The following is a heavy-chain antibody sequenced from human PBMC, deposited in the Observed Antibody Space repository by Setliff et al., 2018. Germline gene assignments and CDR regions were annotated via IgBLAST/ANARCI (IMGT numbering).Heavy chain of an antibody. CDR1: GGSTSSYY. V-gene: IGHV4-59*12. J-gene: IGHJ4*02. D-gene: IGHD2-21*02. CDR3: ARDLRHGGDSDY. CDR2: IGHTGSI. Sequence: ETLSLTCAVSGGSTSSYYWSWIRQPPGKGLEWVGNIGHTGSINYNPSLKSRLTISRDTSKNQVSLKLNSVTATDTAVYYCARDLRHGGDSDYWGQGILVTVSS.